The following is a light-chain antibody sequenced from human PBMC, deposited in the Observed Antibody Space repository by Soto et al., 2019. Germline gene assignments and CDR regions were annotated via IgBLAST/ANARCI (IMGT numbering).Light chain of an antibody. CDR1: QSVSSY. CDR2: DAS. V-gene: IGKV3-11*01. J-gene: IGKJ5*01. Sequence: EIVLTHSPATLSLSPGERATLSCWASQSVSSYLAWYQQKPGQAPRLLIYDASNRATGIPARFSGSGSGTDFTLAISSLEPEDFAVYYGQLRSSWPPEVTFGQGTRLEIK. CDR3: QLRSSWPPEVT.